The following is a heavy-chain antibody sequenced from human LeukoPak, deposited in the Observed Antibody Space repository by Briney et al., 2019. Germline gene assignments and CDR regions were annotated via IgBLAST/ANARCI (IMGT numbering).Heavy chain of an antibody. Sequence: GGSLRLSCAASGFTFSSYVMSWVRQAPGKGLEWASYINHNGETIYYADSVKGRFTISRDNAKNSLYLQMNSLRDGDTAVYYCARDSDWAFDYWGQGTLVTVSS. CDR2: INHNGETI. D-gene: IGHD2-21*02. CDR3: ARDSDWAFDY. V-gene: IGHV3-48*02. CDR1: GFTFSSYV. J-gene: IGHJ4*02.